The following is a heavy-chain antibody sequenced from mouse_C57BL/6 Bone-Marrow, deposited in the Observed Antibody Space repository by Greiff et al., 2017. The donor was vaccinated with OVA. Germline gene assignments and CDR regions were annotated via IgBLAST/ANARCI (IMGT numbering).Heavy chain of an antibody. D-gene: IGHD1-1*01. CDR3: PPYGSRLNLHS. V-gene: IGHV1-59*01. J-gene: IGHJ2*01. CDR1: GYTFTNYW. CDR2: IAPSDSYI. Sequence: QVQLQQPGAELVRPGTSVKLSCKASGYTFTNYWMHWVKQRPGQGLEWIGVIAPSDSYINYNQKFKGRATLTVDTSSSTAYMPLSSLTSEDSAVYSLPPYGSRLNLHSWAQGTPLTVPS.